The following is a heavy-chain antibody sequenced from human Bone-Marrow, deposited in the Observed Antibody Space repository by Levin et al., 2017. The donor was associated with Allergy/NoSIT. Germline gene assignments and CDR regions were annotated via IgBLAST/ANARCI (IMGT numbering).Heavy chain of an antibody. CDR1: GFTFSDYY. V-gene: IGHV3-11*06. D-gene: IGHD2-2*01. CDR2: ISSSSSYT. J-gene: IGHJ5*02. CDR3: ARVKGYCSSTSCSGGWFDP. Sequence: GGSLRLSCAASGFTFSDYYMSWIRQAPGKGLEWVSYISSSSSYTNYADSVKGRFTISRDNAKNSLYLQMNSLRAEDTAVYYCARVKGYCSSTSCSGGWFDPWGQGTLVTVSS.